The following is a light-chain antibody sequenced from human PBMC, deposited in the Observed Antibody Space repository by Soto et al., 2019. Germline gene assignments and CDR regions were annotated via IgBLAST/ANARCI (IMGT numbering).Light chain of an antibody. CDR3: QSYDSSLSVVV. CDR2: GNN. Sequence: QAVVTQPPSVSGAPGQRLTISCTGSTSNIGAGYDVHWYQQFPGTAPKLLIYGNNNRPSGVPDRFPGSKSGTSASLAITGLQTEDEADYYCQSYDSSLSVVVFGGGTKLTVL. CDR1: TSNIGAGYD. V-gene: IGLV1-40*01. J-gene: IGLJ2*01.